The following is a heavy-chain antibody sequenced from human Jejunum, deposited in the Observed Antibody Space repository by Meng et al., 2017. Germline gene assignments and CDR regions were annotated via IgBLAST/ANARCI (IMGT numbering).Heavy chain of an antibody. Sequence: GGSLRLSCAASGFSFSSAWMSWIRQAPGKGLEWVANIKDDGSETYYMDSVKGRFTISRDNAKNSLFLQMNSLGAEDTAIYYCTRDHFRTRDYWGQGNLVNGAS. CDR3: TRDHFRTRDY. CDR2: IKDDGSET. V-gene: IGHV3-7*01. D-gene: IGHD2/OR15-2a*01. CDR1: GFSFSSAW. J-gene: IGHJ4*02.